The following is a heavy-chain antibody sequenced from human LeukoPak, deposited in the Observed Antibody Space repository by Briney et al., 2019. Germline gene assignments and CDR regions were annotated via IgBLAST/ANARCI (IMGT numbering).Heavy chain of an antibody. CDR1: GFTFSNYW. CDR3: SREDIVEVPAIPFDY. V-gene: IGHV3-74*01. CDR2: INGDGSST. Sequence: GGSLRLSCAASGFTFSNYWMHWVRQAPGKGLVWVSRINGDGSSTTYADSVKGRFTISRDNAKNTLYLQMNSLRAEDTAVYYCSREDIVEVPAIPFDYWGQRTLVTVSS. D-gene: IGHD2-2*01. J-gene: IGHJ4*02.